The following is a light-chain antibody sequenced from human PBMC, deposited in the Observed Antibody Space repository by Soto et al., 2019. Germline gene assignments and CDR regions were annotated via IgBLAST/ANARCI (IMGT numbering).Light chain of an antibody. V-gene: IGKV3-15*01. CDR2: RAS. CDR3: QQYDTYYT. CDR1: QNIYSN. J-gene: IGKJ2*01. Sequence: IVITQSPATLSVSPGERATFSCRASQNIYSNIAWYQQRPGQAPRLLIYRASTRATGVPARFSGSGSGTEFTLTINSLQPEDFATYFCQQYDTYYTFGQGTKVDIK.